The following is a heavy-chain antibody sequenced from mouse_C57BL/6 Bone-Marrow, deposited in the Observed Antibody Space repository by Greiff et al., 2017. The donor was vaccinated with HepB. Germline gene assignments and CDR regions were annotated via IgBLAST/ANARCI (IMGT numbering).Heavy chain of an antibody. CDR2: IYPGDGDT. CDR1: GYAFSSSW. Sequence: QVQLQQSGPELVKPGASVKISCKASGYAFSSSWMNWVKQRPGKGLEWIGRIYPGDGDTNYNGKFKGKATLTADKSSSTAYMQLSSLTSEDSAVYFCARSYYYGSSYWYFDVWGTGTTFTVSS. V-gene: IGHV1-82*01. D-gene: IGHD1-1*01. J-gene: IGHJ1*03. CDR3: ARSYYYGSSYWYFDV.